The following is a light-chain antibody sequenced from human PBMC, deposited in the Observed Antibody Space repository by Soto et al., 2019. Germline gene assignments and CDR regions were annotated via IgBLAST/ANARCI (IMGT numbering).Light chain of an antibody. CDR1: QSISSN. Sequence: EMVMTQSPATLSVSPGEGATLSCTASQSISSNLAWFQQKPGQGPRLLILGASTRATGIPARFSGSGSGTEFTLTISSLQSEDFAIYFCQQYKHWPPTFGGGTKVEI. V-gene: IGKV3-15*01. CDR3: QQYKHWPPT. CDR2: GAS. J-gene: IGKJ4*01.